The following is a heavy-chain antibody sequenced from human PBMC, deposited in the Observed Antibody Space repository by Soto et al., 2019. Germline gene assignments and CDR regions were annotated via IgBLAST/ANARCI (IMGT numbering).Heavy chain of an antibody. V-gene: IGHV3-21*01. CDR1: GFTFSTYS. CDR3: ATTMRISPAMDV. D-gene: IGHD2-2*01. Sequence: EVQLVESGGGLLKPGGSLRLSCAASGFTFSTYSMNWVRQAPGKGLEWVASLSSGGSYISHADSVKGRFTISRDNAKNSLSLQMHNLRAEDTAVYYCATTMRISPAMDVWGKGTTVTVSS. CDR2: LSSGGSYI. J-gene: IGHJ6*04.